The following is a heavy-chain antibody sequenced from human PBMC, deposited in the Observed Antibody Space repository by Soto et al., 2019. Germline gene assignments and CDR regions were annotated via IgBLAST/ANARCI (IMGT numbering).Heavy chain of an antibody. D-gene: IGHD6-13*01. V-gene: IGHV4-39*01. CDR1: GGSISSSSYY. Sequence: SETLSLTCTVSGGSISSSSYYWGWIRQPPGKGLEWIGSIYYSGSTYYNPSLKSRVTISVDTSKNQFSLKLSSVTAADTAVYYCATGDGYSSSQNLFDPWGQGTLVTVSS. J-gene: IGHJ5*02. CDR2: IYYSGST. CDR3: ATGDGYSSSQNLFDP.